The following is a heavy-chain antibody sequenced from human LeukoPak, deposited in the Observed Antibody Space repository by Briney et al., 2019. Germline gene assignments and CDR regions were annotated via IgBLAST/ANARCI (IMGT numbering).Heavy chain of an antibody. CDR1: GGSFSGYY. Sequence: PSETLSLTCAVYGGSFSGYYWSWIRQHPGKGLEWIGYIYYSGSTYYNPSLKSRVTISVDTSKNQFSLKLSSVTAADTAVYYCAREVYGSGSLHYFDYWGQGTLVTVSS. V-gene: IGHV4-31*11. CDR2: IYYSGST. D-gene: IGHD3-10*01. J-gene: IGHJ4*02. CDR3: AREVYGSGSLHYFDY.